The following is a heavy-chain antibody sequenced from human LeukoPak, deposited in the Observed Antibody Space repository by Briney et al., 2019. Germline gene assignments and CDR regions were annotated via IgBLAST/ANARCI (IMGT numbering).Heavy chain of an antibody. D-gene: IGHD3-22*01. CDR2: LSNSGSAV. J-gene: IGHJ2*01. Sequence: GGSLRLSCAASGFTFSDYYMTWIRQAPGKGLEWISYLSNSGSAVYYADSVKGRFTISRDNAKDSLYLQLNTLRAEDTAVYYCARDRGSYSDRSGPDWSFDLWGRGTLVTVSS. CDR1: GFTFSDYY. V-gene: IGHV3-11*04. CDR3: ARDRGSYSDRSGPDWSFDL.